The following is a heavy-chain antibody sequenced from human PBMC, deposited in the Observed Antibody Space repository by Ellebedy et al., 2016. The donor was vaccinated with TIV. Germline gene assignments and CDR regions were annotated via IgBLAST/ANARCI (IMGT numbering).Heavy chain of an antibody. CDR3: AREEDTSGYYPDY. D-gene: IGHD3-22*01. CDR1: GFTFSSNG. Sequence: PGGSLRLSCAASGFTFSSNGMSWVRQAPGKGLEWVSGISGSGDTYYADSVKGRFTISRDNSNNTLYLQMNSLRPEDTAVYYCAREEDTSGYYPDYWGQGTLVTVSS. CDR2: ISGSGDT. J-gene: IGHJ4*02. V-gene: IGHV3-23*01.